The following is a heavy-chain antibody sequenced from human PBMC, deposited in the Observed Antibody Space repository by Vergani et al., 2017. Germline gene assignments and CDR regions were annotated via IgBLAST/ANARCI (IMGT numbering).Heavy chain of an antibody. J-gene: IGHJ4*02. D-gene: IGHD3-10*01. CDR3: ARGSTITMVRGVAILPFDY. Sequence: VQLVESGGGLVQPGGSLRLSCAASGFTVSSNYMSWVRQATGKGLEWIGEINHSGSTNYNPSLKSRVTISVDTSKNQFSLKLSSVTAADTAVYYCARGSTITMVRGVAILPFDYWGQGTLVTVSS. CDR2: INHSGST. CDR1: GFTVSSNY. V-gene: IGHV4-34*01.